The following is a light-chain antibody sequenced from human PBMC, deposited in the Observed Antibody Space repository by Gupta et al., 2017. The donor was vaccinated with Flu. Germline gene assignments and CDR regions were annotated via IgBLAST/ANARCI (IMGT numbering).Light chain of an antibody. Sequence: SYELTQPPSVSVSPGQLARITCSGNALAKKSVYWYQKKSGQAPLLVLYEDNKRPSGIPERFSGSSSGTVATLTISGDQVEDEGDYYCYSPDSSGNYWVFGGGTRLTVL. CDR2: EDN. CDR3: YSPDSSGNYWV. CDR1: ALAKKS. V-gene: IGLV3-10*01. J-gene: IGLJ3*02.